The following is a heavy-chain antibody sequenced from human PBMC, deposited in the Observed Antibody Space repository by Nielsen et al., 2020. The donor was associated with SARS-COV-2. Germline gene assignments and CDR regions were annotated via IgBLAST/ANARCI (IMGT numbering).Heavy chain of an antibody. CDR3: ARGRQLGYCSGGSCPYWYFDL. CDR1: GFTFSSYS. V-gene: IGHV3-21*01. CDR2: ISSSSSYI. Sequence: GGSLRLSCAASGFTFSSYSMNWVRQAPGKGLEWVSSISSSSSYIYYADSVKCRFTISRDNAKNSLYLQMNSLRAEDTAVYYCARGRQLGYCSGGSCPYWYFDLWGRGTLVTVSS. J-gene: IGHJ2*01. D-gene: IGHD2-15*01.